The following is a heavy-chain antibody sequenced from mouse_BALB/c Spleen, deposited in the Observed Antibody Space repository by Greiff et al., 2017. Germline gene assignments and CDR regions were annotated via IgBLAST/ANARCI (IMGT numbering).Heavy chain of an antibody. CDR2: IYPSDSYT. V-gene: IGHV1-69*02. CDR3: TRSYRYDERDYAMDY. D-gene: IGHD2-14*01. Sequence: QVQLQQPGAELVRPGASVKLSCKASGYTFTSYWINWVKQRPGQGLEWIGNIYPSDSYTNYNQKFKDKATLTVDKSSSTAYMQLSSPTSEDSAVYYCTRSYRYDERDYAMDYWGQGTSVTVSS. CDR1: GYTFTSYW. J-gene: IGHJ4*01.